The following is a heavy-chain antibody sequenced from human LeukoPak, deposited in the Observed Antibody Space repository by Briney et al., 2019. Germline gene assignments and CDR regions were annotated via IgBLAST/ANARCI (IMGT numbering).Heavy chain of an antibody. J-gene: IGHJ4*02. CDR2: MNPNSGNT. Sequence: ASVKVSCKASGYTFTSYDTNWVRQATGQGLEWMGWMNPNSGNTGYAQKFQGRVTMTRNTSIGTAYMELSSLRSEDTAVYYCARGIAAAGTGSYFDYWGQGTLVTVSS. CDR3: ARGIAAAGTGSYFDY. V-gene: IGHV1-8*01. CDR1: GYTFTSYD. D-gene: IGHD6-13*01.